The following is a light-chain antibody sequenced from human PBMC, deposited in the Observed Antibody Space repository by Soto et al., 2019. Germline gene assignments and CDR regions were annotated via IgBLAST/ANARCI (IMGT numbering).Light chain of an antibody. CDR1: QSVSSSS. J-gene: IGKJ1*01. CDR3: QQYGISPSWT. CDR2: GTS. Sequence: ETVLTQSPGTLSLSPGERATLSCRASQSVSSSSLAWYQQRPGQAPRLLIYGTSSRATGIPDRFSGSGSGTDFTLTISRLEPEDFAVYYCQQYGISPSWTFGQGTKVDIK. V-gene: IGKV3-20*01.